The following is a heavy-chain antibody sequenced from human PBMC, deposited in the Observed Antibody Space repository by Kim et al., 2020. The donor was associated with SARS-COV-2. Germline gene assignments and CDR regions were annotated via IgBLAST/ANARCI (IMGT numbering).Heavy chain of an antibody. J-gene: IGHJ6*02. Sequence: GGSLRLFCAASGFTFSSYGMHWVRQAPGKGLEWVAVIWYDGSNKYYADSVKGRFTISRDNSKNTLYLQMNSLRAEDTAVYYCAKDTRYSYGYYYYGMDVWGQGTTVTVSS. CDR1: GFTFSSYG. V-gene: IGHV3-33*06. CDR2: IWYDGSNK. CDR3: AKDTRYSYGYYYYGMDV. D-gene: IGHD5-18*01.